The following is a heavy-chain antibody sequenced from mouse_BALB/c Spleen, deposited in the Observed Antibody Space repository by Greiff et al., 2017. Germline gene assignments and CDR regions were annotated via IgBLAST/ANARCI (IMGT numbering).Heavy chain of an antibody. CDR2: ISSGGSYT. V-gene: IGHV5-9-4*01. CDR1: GFAFSSYD. D-gene: IGHD2-10*02. Sequence: EVQVVESGGGLVKPGGSLKLSCAASGFAFSSYDMSWVRQTPEKRLEWVAYISSGGSYTYYPDTVTGRFTISRDNAKNTLYLEMSSLRSEDTAMYYCARRYGNAMDYWGQGTSVTVSS. J-gene: IGHJ4*01. CDR3: ARRYGNAMDY.